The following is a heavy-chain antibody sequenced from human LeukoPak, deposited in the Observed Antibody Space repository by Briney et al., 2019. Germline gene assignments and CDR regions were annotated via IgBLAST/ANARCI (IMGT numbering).Heavy chain of an antibody. D-gene: IGHD2-15*01. CDR3: AKPDTETDIVVVVAAPPPFDY. CDR1: GFTFSDYY. Sequence: PGGSLRLSCEASGFTFSDYYLSWIRQAPGKGLEWISYISRSSSHINYADSVKGRFTISRDNSKKTLYLQMNSLRAEDTAVYYCAKPDTETDIVVVVAAPPPFDYWGQGTLVTVSS. CDR2: ISRSSSHI. V-gene: IGHV3-11*06. J-gene: IGHJ4*02.